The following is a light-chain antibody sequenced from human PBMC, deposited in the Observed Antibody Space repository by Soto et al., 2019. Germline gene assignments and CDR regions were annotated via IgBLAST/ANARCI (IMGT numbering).Light chain of an antibody. Sequence: DIQLTQSPSSLSASVGDRVSITCRASQSVSTYLNWYVQKPGKAPKLLIYAASSLQSGVPSTFSGSGSGTDFTLTISSLQPEDFATYYCLQSYSSLTFGGGTKVDIK. V-gene: IGKV1-39*01. CDR1: QSVSTY. CDR2: AAS. CDR3: LQSYSSLT. J-gene: IGKJ4*01.